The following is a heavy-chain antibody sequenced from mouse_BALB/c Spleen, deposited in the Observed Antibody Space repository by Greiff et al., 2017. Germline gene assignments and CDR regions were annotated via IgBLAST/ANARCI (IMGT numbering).Heavy chain of an antibody. V-gene: IGHV7-3*02. Sequence: EVKLVESGGGLVQPGGSLRLSCATSGFTFTDYYMSWVRQPPGKALEWLGFIRNKANGYTTEYSASVKGRFTISRDNSQSILYLQMNTLRAEDSATYYCARGVNGWFAYWGQGTTLTVSS. J-gene: IGHJ2*01. CDR1: GFTFTDYY. CDR3: ARGVNGWFAY. D-gene: IGHD1-2*01. CDR2: IRNKANGYTT.